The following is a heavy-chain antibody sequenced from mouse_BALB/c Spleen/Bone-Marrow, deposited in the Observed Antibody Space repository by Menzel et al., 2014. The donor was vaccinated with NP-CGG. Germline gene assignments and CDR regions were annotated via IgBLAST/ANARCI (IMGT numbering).Heavy chain of an antibody. CDR3: ARSGTGRTTGFVY. CDR1: GYTFTSYW. V-gene: IGHV1-7*01. D-gene: IGHD3-2*01. CDR2: INPSAGNT. Sequence: ESGAELAKPGASVKMSCKASGYTFTSYWMHWVKQRPGQGLEWIGYINPSAGNTEYNQRFKDKATLTGDKSSSTAYMHLSSLTSEDSAVYYCARSGTGRTTGFVYWGQGTLVTVSA. J-gene: IGHJ3*01.